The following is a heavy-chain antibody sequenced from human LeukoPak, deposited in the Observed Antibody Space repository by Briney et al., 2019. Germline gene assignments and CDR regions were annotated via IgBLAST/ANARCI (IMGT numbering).Heavy chain of an antibody. CDR1: GYTFTSYY. Sequence: GASVKVACKASGYTFTSYYMHWVRQAPGQGLEWMGIINPSGGSTSYAQKFQGRVTMTRDTSTSTVYMELSSLRSEDTAVYYCARELRSSIAYYYYGMDVWGQGTTVTVSS. V-gene: IGHV1-46*01. CDR3: ARELRSSIAYYYYGMDV. D-gene: IGHD5-12*01. J-gene: IGHJ6*02. CDR2: INPSGGST.